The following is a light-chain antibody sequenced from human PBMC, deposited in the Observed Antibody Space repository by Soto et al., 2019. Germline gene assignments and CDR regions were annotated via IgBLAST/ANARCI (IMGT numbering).Light chain of an antibody. V-gene: IGKV3-11*01. J-gene: IGKJ1*01. CDR2: DPS. CDR1: KSLSTS. CDR3: QVRDVWPT. Sequence: IVLTQSPATLSLSPGERPALSCRASKSLSTSLAWYHHKPGQAPRLIIYDPSKRAPGLPARFSGSGSGTDFTLTISSLEPEDFAVYYCQVRDVWPTFGQGTKVEIK.